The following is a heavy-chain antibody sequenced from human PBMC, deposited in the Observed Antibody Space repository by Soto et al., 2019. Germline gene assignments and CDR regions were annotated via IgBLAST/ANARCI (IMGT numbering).Heavy chain of an antibody. D-gene: IGHD3-22*01. CDR2: IYYSGST. CDR3: ARDLVRGDSSGYPERENWFDP. Sequence: SETLSLTCTVSGGSISSYYWSWIRQPPGKGLEWIGYIYYSGSTNYNPSLKSRVTISVDTSKNQFSLKLSSVTAADTAVYYCARDLVRGDSSGYPERENWFDPWGQGTLVTVS. V-gene: IGHV4-59*01. CDR1: GGSISSYY. J-gene: IGHJ5*02.